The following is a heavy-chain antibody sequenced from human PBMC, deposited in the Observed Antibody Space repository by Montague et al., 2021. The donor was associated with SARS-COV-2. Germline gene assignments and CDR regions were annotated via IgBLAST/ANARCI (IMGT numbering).Heavy chain of an antibody. D-gene: IGHD3-10*01. Sequence: SETLSLTCTVSAGSISTNSYYWAWIRQLPGKGLEWIGSISYSGSTYFNPSLESRLTMSVGTSKNHFSLKLSSVTAADTAVYYCARLWDFYSSGSYKNNWFDPWGQGTRVTVSS. J-gene: IGHJ5*02. CDR3: ARLWDFYSSGSYKNNWFDP. CDR1: AGSISTNSYY. CDR2: ISYSGST. V-gene: IGHV4-39*02.